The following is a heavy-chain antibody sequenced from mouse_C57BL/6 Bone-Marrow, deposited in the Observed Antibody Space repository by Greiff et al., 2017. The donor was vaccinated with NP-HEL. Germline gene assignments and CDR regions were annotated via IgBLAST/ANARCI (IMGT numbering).Heavy chain of an antibody. J-gene: IGHJ4*01. CDR2: ISSGGDYI. CDR1: GFTFSSYA. CDR3: TRDRSSYKAMDY. D-gene: IGHD1-1*01. Sequence: EVQVVESGEGLVKPGGSLKLSCAASGFTFSSYAMSWVRQTPEKRLEWVAYISSGGDYIYYADTVKGRFTISRDNARNTLYLQMSSLKSEDTAMYYCTRDRSSYKAMDYWGQGTSVTVSS. V-gene: IGHV5-9-1*02.